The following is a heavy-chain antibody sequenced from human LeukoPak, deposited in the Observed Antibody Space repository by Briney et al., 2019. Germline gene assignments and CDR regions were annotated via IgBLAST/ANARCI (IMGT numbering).Heavy chain of an antibody. J-gene: IGHJ4*02. CDR3: ARDSSDY. V-gene: IGHV3-30-3*01. CDR1: GFTFSRYA. Sequence: GGSLRLSCAVSGFTFSRYAMHWVRQAPGKGLEWVAVISYDGSKKADSVKGRFTISRDNSKNTLYLQMTSLRAEGTAVYYCARDSSDYWGQGTLVTVSS. CDR2: ISYDGSKK.